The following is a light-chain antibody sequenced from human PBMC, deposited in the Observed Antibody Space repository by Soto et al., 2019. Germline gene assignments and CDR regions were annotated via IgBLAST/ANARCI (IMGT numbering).Light chain of an antibody. Sequence: EIVMTQSPATLSVSPGERATLSCRASQSVSSNLAWYQQKPGQAPRLLIYGASTRATGIPARFSGSGSGTEFTLTISSLQSEDVAVYYYQKYNSWPAWTFSQGTPVDIK. J-gene: IGKJ1*01. CDR3: QKYNSWPAWT. CDR1: QSVSSN. V-gene: IGKV3-15*01. CDR2: GAS.